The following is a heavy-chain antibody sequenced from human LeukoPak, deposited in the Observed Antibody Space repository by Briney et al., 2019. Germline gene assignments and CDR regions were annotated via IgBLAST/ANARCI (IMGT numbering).Heavy chain of an antibody. CDR1: GFTFCTYW. D-gene: IGHD3-10*02. CDR2: IKQDGSEK. Sequence: GGSLRLSCAASGFTFCTYWMTWLRQAPGKGLEWVANIKQDGSEKYYADSVKGRFAISRDNSKNTLYLQMNSLRAEDTAVYYCAKEATRFGDCDYWGQGTLVTVSS. CDR3: AKEATRFGDCDY. J-gene: IGHJ4*02. V-gene: IGHV3-7*03.